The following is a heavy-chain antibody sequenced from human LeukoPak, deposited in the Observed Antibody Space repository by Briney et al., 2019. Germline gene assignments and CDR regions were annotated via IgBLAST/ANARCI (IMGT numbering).Heavy chain of an antibody. D-gene: IGHD1-26*01. V-gene: IGHV1-2*02. CDR2: INPNSGGT. J-gene: IGHJ4*02. CDR1: GYTFTGYY. CDR3: ARSRASVGTSTYSDY. Sequence: ASVTLSCNAAGYTFTGYYMHWVRHAPGQGLEWMGCINPNSGGTNYAQKFQGRVTITRDTSISTAYMELSRLRSEDTAVYYCARSRASVGTSTYSDYWGQGTLVTVSS.